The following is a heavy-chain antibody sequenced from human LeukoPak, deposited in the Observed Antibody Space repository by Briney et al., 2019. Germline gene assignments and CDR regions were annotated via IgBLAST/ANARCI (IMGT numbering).Heavy chain of an antibody. CDR1: GGSISSGGYY. CDR2: IYYSGST. CDR3: ARSVGLGQDDY. V-gene: IGHV4-39*01. Sequence: SETLSLTCTVSGGSISSGGYYWSWLRQHPGKGLEWIGSIYYSGSTYYNPSLKSRVTISVDTSKNQFSLKLSSVTAADTAVYYCARSVGLGQDDYWGQGTLVTVSS. D-gene: IGHD7-27*01. J-gene: IGHJ4*02.